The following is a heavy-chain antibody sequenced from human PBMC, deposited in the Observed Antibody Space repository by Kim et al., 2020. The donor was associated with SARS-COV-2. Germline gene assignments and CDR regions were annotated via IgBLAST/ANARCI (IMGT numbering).Heavy chain of an antibody. J-gene: IGHJ4*02. Sequence: SETLSLTCTVSGDSTSGDYWTWIRQPPGKGLEWIGYFFYSGNTKSNPSLKSRVTMSLDTSKRQFSLKLSSMTAADTAVYYGARVVWGDGEPTDYYFYYWGQGTLVTVYS. D-gene: IGHD4-17*01. V-gene: IGHV4-59*01. CDR2: FFYSGNT. CDR3: ARVVWGDGEPTDYYFYY. CDR1: GDSTSGDY.